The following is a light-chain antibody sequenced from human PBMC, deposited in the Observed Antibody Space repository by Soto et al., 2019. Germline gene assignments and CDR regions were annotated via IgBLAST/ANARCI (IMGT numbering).Light chain of an antibody. CDR3: GTWDSGLSGVV. J-gene: IGLJ2*01. CDR2: DNN. Sequence: QSVLTQPPSVSAAPGQKVTISCSGSSSNIENNYVSWYQQLPGTAPKLLIHDNNQRPSGVPDRFSGSKSGTSATLGITGLQTGDEADDDCGTWDSGLSGVVFGGGTKLTVL. CDR1: SSNIENNY. V-gene: IGLV1-51*01.